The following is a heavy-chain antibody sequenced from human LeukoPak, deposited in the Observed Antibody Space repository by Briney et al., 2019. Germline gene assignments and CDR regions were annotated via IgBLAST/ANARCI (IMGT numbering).Heavy chain of an antibody. CDR2: ISSSSSYI. CDR1: GFTFSSYS. J-gene: IGHJ5*02. D-gene: IGHD2-8*02. V-gene: IGHV3-21*01. CDR3: ARAGGRWFDP. Sequence: GGSLRLSCAASGFTFSSYSMNWVRQAPGMGLEWVSSISSSSSYIYYADSVKGRFTISRDNAKNSLYLQMNSLRAEDTAVYYCARAGGRWFDPWGQGTLVTVSS.